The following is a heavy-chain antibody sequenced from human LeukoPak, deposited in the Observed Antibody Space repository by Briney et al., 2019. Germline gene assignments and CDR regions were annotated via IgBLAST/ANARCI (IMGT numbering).Heavy chain of an antibody. CDR2: ISYDGSNK. D-gene: IGHD3-22*01. CDR1: GFTFSSYA. Sequence: GGSLRLSCAASGFTFSSYAMHWVRQAPGKGLEWVAVISYDGSNKYYADSVKGRLTISRDNSKNTLYLQMNSLRAEDTAVYYCAKDISRINVMVVAPGRGIDYWGQGTLVTVSS. J-gene: IGHJ4*02. CDR3: AKDISRINVMVVAPGRGIDY. V-gene: IGHV3-30-3*01.